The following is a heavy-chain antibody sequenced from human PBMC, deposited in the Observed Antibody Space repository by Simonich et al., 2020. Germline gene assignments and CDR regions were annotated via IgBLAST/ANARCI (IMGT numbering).Heavy chain of an antibody. CDR3: ARDFRLQLVEIGTYYYYGMDV. V-gene: IGHV3-48*03. CDR2: ISSSGSTI. D-gene: IGHD6-6*01. Sequence: EVQLVESGGVLVQPGGSLRLSCAASGFTFSSYEMNWVRQAPGKGLEWVSYISSSGSTIYYADSVKGRFNNSRENANNSVYLQMNSLRAEDTAVYDCARDFRLQLVEIGTYYYYGMDVWGQGTTVTVSS. J-gene: IGHJ6*02. CDR1: GFTFSSYE.